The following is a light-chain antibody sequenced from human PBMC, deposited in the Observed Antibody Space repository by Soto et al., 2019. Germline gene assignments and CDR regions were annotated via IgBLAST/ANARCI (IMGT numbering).Light chain of an antibody. J-gene: IGKJ2*01. Sequence: DIQMTQSPSTLSSSVGDRVTITCRASHSISVWLAWYQQKPGKAPKLLIYQASTLESGVPSRFSGRGSGTDFTLTISSLPPDDVANYYCQQYYTYPYTFGQGTKLEIK. CDR2: QAS. CDR3: QQYYTYPYT. CDR1: HSISVW. V-gene: IGKV1-5*03.